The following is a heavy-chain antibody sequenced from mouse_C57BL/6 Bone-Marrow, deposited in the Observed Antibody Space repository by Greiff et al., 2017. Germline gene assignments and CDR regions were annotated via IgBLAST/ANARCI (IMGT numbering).Heavy chain of an antibody. J-gene: IGHJ3*01. D-gene: IGHD2-5*01. Sequence: EVMLVASGGGLVKPGGSLKLSCAASGFTFSDYGMHWVRQAPEKGLEWVAYISSGSSPIYSADTVKGRFTISRDNAKNTLFLQMTSLRSEDTARYDCARNYSNYEALTYWGQGTLVTVSA. CDR1: GFTFSDYG. CDR3: ARNYSNYEALTY. CDR2: ISSGSSPI. V-gene: IGHV5-17*01.